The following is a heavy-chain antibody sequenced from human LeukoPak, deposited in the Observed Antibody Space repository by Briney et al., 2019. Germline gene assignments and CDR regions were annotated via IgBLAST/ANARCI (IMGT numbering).Heavy chain of an antibody. J-gene: IGHJ4*02. V-gene: IGHV3-74*01. Sequence: GGSLRLSCAASGFTFSSYWMHWVRQVPGEGLVWVSRIDPDASASTYADSVKGRFTISRDNAKNTLWLQMNSLRADDTAVYYCARGTSSGTFDYWGQGTLVTVSS. CDR2: IDPDASAS. CDR1: GFTFSSYW. D-gene: IGHD1-26*01. CDR3: ARGTSSGTFDY.